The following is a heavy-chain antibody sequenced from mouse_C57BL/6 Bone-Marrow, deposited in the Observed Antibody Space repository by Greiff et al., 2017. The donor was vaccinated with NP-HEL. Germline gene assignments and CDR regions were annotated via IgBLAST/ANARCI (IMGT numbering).Heavy chain of an antibody. CDR1: GYTFTNYW. CDR3: ARNPAMDY. CDR2: IYPGGGYT. Sequence: VQLQESGAELVRPGPSVKMSCKASGYTFTNYWIGWAKQRPGHGLEWIGDIYPGGGYTNYNEKFKGKATLTADKSSSTAYMQFSSLTSEDSAIYYCARNPAMDYWGQGTSVTVSS. V-gene: IGHV1-63*01. J-gene: IGHJ4*01.